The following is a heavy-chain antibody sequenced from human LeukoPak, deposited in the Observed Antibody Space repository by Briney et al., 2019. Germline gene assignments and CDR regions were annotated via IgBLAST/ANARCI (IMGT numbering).Heavy chain of an antibody. Sequence: PSETLSLTCAVYGGSFSGYYWSWIRQPPGKGLEWIGEINHSGSTNYNPSLKSRVTTSVDTSKNQFSLKLSSVTAADTAVYYCARLEGYCGGDCRYATKDYWGQGTLVTVSS. V-gene: IGHV4-34*01. J-gene: IGHJ4*02. CDR3: ARLEGYCGGDCRYATKDY. CDR1: GGSFSGYY. D-gene: IGHD2-21*02. CDR2: INHSGST.